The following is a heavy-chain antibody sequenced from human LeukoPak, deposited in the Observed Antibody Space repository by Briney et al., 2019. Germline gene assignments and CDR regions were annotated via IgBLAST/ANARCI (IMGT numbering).Heavy chain of an antibody. V-gene: IGHV4-61*02. CDR1: GGSINSDNYS. J-gene: IGHJ3*02. CDR3: TRGWSSGGAFDI. Sequence: SQTLSLTCTVSGGSINSDNYSWTWIRQPAGMGLDWIGRIYSSGRTDYNPSLKSRVTISIDKSKNQFSLELSSVTAADTAVYYCTRGWSSGGAFDIWGQGTIVTVSS. CDR2: IYSSGRT. D-gene: IGHD6-19*01.